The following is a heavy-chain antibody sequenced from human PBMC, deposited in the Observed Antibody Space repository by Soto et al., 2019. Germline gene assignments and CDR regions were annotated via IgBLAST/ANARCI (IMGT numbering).Heavy chain of an antibody. CDR1: GYTFTSYG. Sequence: ASVKVSCKASGYTFTSYGISWVRQAPGQGLEWMGRISAYNGNTNYAQKLQGRVTMTTDTSTSTAYMELRSLRSDDTAVYYCARDNDFWSGYPMPGYWGQGTLVTVSS. CDR3: ARDNDFWSGYPMPGY. J-gene: IGHJ4*02. D-gene: IGHD3-3*01. CDR2: ISAYNGNT. V-gene: IGHV1-18*04.